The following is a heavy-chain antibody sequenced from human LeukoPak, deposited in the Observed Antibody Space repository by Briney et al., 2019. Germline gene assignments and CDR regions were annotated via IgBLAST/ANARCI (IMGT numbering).Heavy chain of an antibody. D-gene: IGHD4-23*01. CDR1: GFTFSSYW. CDR3: ATSADSPGNS. Sequence: GRSLRLSCAASGFTFSSYWMSWVRQAPGKGLEWVANIKQDGSVKHYVDSVKGRFTISRDNAKNSLYLQMTNLRAEDTAVYYCATSADSPGNSWGQGTLITVSS. J-gene: IGHJ4*02. CDR2: IKQDGSVK. V-gene: IGHV3-7*01.